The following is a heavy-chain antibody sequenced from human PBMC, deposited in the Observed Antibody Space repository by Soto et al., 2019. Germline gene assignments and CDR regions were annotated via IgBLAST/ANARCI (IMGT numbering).Heavy chain of an antibody. CDR2: IYPGDSDT. V-gene: IGHV5-51*01. D-gene: IGHD3-22*01. Sequence: PVESLKISCKGSGYSFTSYWIGWVRQMPGKGLEWMGIIYPGDSDTRYSPSFQGQVTISADKSISTAYLQWSSLKASDTAMYYCARTYRKYYYDSSGYYYEQAFDIWGQGTMVTVS. J-gene: IGHJ3*02. CDR1: GYSFTSYW. CDR3: ARTYRKYYYDSSGYYYEQAFDI.